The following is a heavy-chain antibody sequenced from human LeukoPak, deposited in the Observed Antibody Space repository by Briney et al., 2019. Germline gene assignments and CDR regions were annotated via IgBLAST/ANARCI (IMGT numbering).Heavy chain of an antibody. Sequence: GRSLRLSCAVSGFTFSSYAMHWVRQAPGKGLEWVADISYDGSNKYYADSVKGRFTISRDNSKNTLYLQMNSLGAEDTAVYYCARGFCSTTSCPGWAYYYGMDVWGKGTTVTVSS. CDR2: ISYDGSNK. CDR3: ARGFCSTTSCPGWAYYYGMDV. CDR1: GFTFSSYA. V-gene: IGHV3-30*04. D-gene: IGHD2-2*01. J-gene: IGHJ6*01.